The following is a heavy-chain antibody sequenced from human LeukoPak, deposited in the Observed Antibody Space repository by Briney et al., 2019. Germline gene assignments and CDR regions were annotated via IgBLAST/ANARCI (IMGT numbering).Heavy chain of an antibody. J-gene: IGHJ4*02. CDR2: IYTSGST. Sequence: SETLSLTCTVSGGSISSYYWSWIRQPAGKGLEWIGRIYTSGSTNYNPSLKSRVTMSIDTSKNQFSLRLTSVTAADTAAYYCARDRNWAYGTWDSYSFDYWGQGTLVTVSS. D-gene: IGHD7-27*01. CDR3: ARDRNWAYGTWDSYSFDY. V-gene: IGHV4-4*07. CDR1: GGSISSYY.